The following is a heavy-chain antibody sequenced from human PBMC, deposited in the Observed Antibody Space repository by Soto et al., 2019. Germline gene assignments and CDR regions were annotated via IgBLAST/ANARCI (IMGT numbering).Heavy chain of an antibody. J-gene: IGHJ5*02. CDR2: INHSGST. CDR1: GGSFSGYY. CDR3: ARIKLVMYYYGSGPGWFDP. V-gene: IGHV4-34*01. Sequence: SETLSLTCAVYGGSFSGYYWSWLRQPPGKGLEWIGEINHSGSTYYNPSLKSRVTISVDTSKNQFSLKLSSVTAADTAVYYCARIKLVMYYYGSGPGWFDPWGQGTLVTVSS. D-gene: IGHD3-10*01.